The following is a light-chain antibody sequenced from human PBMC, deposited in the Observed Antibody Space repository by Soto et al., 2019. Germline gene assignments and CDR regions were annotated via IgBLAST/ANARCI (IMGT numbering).Light chain of an antibody. V-gene: IGKV1-5*03. CDR1: QTISSW. CDR3: QHPYHWLIT. CDR2: KAS. J-gene: IGKJ5*01. Sequence: DIQMTQSPSTLSGSVGDRVTITCRASQTISSWLAWYQQKPGKAPKLLIYKASTLKSGVPSRFSGSGSGTEFTLTISSLQPDDFAVYYCQHPYHWLITSVQRTRLEIK.